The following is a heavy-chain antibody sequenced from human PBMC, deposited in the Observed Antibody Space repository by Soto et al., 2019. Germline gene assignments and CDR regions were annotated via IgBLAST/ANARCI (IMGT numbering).Heavy chain of an antibody. CDR1: GFTFSSYS. J-gene: IGHJ4*02. V-gene: IGHV3-21*01. CDR2: ISSSSSYI. CDR3: ARGGSGSFHSYFVY. D-gene: IGHD1-26*01. Sequence: EVQLVESGGGLVKPGGSLRLSCAASGFTFSSYSMNWVRQAPGKGLEWVSSISSSSSYIYYADSVKGRFTISRDNAKNSLYLQMNSLRAEDTAVYYCARGGSGSFHSYFVYWGQGTLVTVSS.